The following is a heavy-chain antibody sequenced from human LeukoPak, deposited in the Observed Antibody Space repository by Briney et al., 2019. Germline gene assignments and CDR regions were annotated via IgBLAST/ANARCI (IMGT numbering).Heavy chain of an antibody. CDR1: GFTFSSYA. V-gene: IGHV3-23*01. CDR3: AKDSTDMTTVTTFAFDI. D-gene: IGHD4-17*01. CDR2: ISGSGGSA. Sequence: PGGSLRLSCAASGFTFSSYAMSWVRQAPGKGLEWASAISGSGGSAYYADSVKGRFTISRDNSKNTLYLQMNSLRAEDTAVYYCAKDSTDMTTVTTFAFDIWGQGTMVTVSS. J-gene: IGHJ3*02.